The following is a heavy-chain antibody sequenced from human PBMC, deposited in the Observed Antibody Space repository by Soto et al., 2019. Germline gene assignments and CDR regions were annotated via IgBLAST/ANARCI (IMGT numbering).Heavy chain of an antibody. V-gene: IGHV3-48*04. J-gene: IGHJ4*01. CDR3: AREVDRALVGSPHYFDY. Sequence: PGGSLRLSCAASGFTFSSYGMHWVRQAPGQGLEWVSYISSRSGTIFYADSVKGRFTLSRDNSKNSMYLQMNSLRAEDTAVYYCAREVDRALVGSPHYFDYWGQGTLVTVSS. CDR1: GFTFSSYG. CDR2: ISSRSGTI. D-gene: IGHD5-18*01.